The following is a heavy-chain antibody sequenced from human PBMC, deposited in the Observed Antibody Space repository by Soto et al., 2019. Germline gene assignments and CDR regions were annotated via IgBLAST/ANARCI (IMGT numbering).Heavy chain of an antibody. CDR2: IFDRGTT. CDR1: GGSITSDYSS. D-gene: IGHD7-27*01. CDR3: ARGPSGDKVHY. J-gene: IGHJ4*02. V-gene: IGHV4-30-4*01. Sequence: QVQLQESGPGLVKPSQTLSLTCTVSGGSITSDYSSWIWIRHPPGEGLEWIGHIFDRGTTYTNPSLRSQVAISLDTSKNHFSLTLSSVTAADTAVYYCARGPSGDKVHYWGQGALVTVSS.